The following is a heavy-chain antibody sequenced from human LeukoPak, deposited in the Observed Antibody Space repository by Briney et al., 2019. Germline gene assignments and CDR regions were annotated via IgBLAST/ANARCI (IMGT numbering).Heavy chain of an antibody. J-gene: IGHJ4*02. CDR3: ARASGSYYLFDY. Sequence: SVKVSCKASGGTFSSYTISWVRQAPGQGLEWKGRIIPILGIANYAQKFQGRVTITADKSTSTAYMELSSLRSEDTAVYYCARASGSYYLFDYWGQGTLVTVSS. CDR2: IIPILGIA. V-gene: IGHV1-69*02. D-gene: IGHD1-26*01. CDR1: GGTFSSYT.